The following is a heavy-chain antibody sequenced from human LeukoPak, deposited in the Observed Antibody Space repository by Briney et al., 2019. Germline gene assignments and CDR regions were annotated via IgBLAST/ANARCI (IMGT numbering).Heavy chain of an antibody. CDR2: IYHSGNT. CDR1: GDSISSTNW. D-gene: IGHD3-10*01. CDR3: ARALSGSYYNRDS. V-gene: IGHV4-4*02. Sequence: PSGTLSLTCTVSGDSISSTNWWTWVRPPPGKGLEWIGEIYHSGNTNYNPSLKSRVTISVDKSKNQFSLKLSSVTAADTAVYYCARALSGSYYNRDSWGQGTLVTVSS. J-gene: IGHJ4*02.